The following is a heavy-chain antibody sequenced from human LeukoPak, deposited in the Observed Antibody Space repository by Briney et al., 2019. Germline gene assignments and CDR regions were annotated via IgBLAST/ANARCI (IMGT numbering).Heavy chain of an antibody. D-gene: IGHD2-15*01. CDR2: VSGYNGNA. CDR1: GYTFINFG. J-gene: IGHJ4*02. CDR3: ARRGYCSSSTCAFDF. Sequence: ASVKVSCKASGYTFINFGITWVRQAPGQGLEWMGWVSGYNGNADYAQKFQCRVTMTTDASTTTAYMELRSLRSDDTAIYYCARRGYCSSSTCAFDFWGQGALVTVSS. V-gene: IGHV1-18*01.